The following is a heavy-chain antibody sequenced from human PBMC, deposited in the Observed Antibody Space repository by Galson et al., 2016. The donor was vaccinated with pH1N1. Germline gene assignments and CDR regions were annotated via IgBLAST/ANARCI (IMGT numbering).Heavy chain of an antibody. V-gene: IGHV5-51*01. D-gene: IGHD3-16*01. CDR2: IYPGDSDT. Sequence: QSGAEVKKAGESLKISCKASGYSFTTYWIGWVRQVPGKGLEWMGNIYPGDSDTTYSPSFQGQVTFSVDKSITTAFLHWNRLEASDTAIYYWAKRGGSLRPGAFDFWGQGTLVSVSS. J-gene: IGHJ3*01. CDR1: GYSFTTYW. CDR3: AKRGGSLRPGAFDF.